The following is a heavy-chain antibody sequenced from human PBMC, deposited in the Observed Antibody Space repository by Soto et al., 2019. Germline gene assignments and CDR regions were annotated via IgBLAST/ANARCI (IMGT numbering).Heavy chain of an antibody. CDR3: ASPHKPGIAAAGTPYFQH. CDR1: GGFITSDSYY. Sequence: SETLSLTCTVSGGFITSDSYYWAWIRQPPGKGLEWIGSIYYSGSTYYNSALKSRVTISEDTSKNQFSLNLSSVTAADTAVYYCASPHKPGIAAAGTPYFQHWGQGTLVTVSS. D-gene: IGHD6-13*01. J-gene: IGHJ1*01. CDR2: IYYSGST. V-gene: IGHV4-39*01.